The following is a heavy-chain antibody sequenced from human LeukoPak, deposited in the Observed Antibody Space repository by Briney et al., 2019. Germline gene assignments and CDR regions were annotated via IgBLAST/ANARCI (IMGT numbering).Heavy chain of an antibody. Sequence: GGSLRLSCAASGFTFSSYAMSWVRQAPGKGLEWVSAISGSGGSTYYADSVKGRFTISRDNSKNTLYLQMNSLRAEDTAVYYCAKDPYYYGSGSYVGDYWGQGTLVTVSS. D-gene: IGHD3-10*01. CDR1: GFTFSSYA. V-gene: IGHV3-23*01. CDR3: AKDPYYYGSGSYVGDY. J-gene: IGHJ4*02. CDR2: ISGSGGST.